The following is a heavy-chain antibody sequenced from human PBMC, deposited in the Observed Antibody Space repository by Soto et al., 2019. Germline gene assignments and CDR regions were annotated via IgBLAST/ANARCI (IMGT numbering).Heavy chain of an antibody. V-gene: IGHV4-4*02. Sequence: SETLSLTCAVSGGSISSNNWWTWVRQAPGKGLECIGEIHHRDSSNYNPSLKSRVTTSVDKSKNEFSLKVKSVTAADSAVYYCGCRVENISYDYYGMDVWGQGTTVTVSS. J-gene: IGHJ6*02. D-gene: IGHD5-12*01. CDR2: IHHRDSS. CDR1: GGSISSNNW. CDR3: GCRVENISYDYYGMDV.